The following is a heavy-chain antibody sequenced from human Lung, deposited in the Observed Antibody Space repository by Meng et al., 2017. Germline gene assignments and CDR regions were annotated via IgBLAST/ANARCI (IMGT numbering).Heavy chain of an antibody. Sequence: QPLDRSPGLGRHWSSLPLTCATPAAAISESTPVSSVRPPPRKVLYWIGEIYQSGSSNYNPSLKSRVNISVDKSKNQFSLKLSSVTAADTAVYYCARRGLWLDPQNFDYWGQGTLVTVSS. CDR1: AAAISESTP. V-gene: IGHV4-4*02. J-gene: IGHJ4*02. D-gene: IGHD6-19*01. CDR3: ARRGLWLDPQNFDY. CDR2: IYQSGSS.